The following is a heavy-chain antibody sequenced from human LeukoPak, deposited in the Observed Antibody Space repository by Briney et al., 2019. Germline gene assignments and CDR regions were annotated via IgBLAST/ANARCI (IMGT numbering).Heavy chain of an antibody. J-gene: IGHJ4*02. V-gene: IGHV3-66*01. CDR2: IYSGGST. CDR1: GFTVSSNY. D-gene: IGHD3-3*01. CDR3: ARGGDYDFWSGYYPDY. Sequence: GGSLRLSCAASGFTVSSNYMSWVRQAPGKGLEWVSVIYSGGSTYYADSVKGRFTISRDNSKNTLYLQMNSLRAEDTAVYYCARGGDYDFWSGYYPDYWGQGTLVTVSS.